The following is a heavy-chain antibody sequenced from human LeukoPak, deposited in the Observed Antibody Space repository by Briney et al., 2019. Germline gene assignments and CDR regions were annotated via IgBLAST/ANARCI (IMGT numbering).Heavy chain of an antibody. D-gene: IGHD6-13*01. J-gene: IGHJ6*02. CDR1: GGSISSYY. CDR3: ARDRRIAAAGTSGYYGMDV. V-gene: IGHV4-59*12. Sequence: TSETLSLTCTVSGGSISSYYWSWIRQPPGKGLEWIGYIYYSGSTNYNPSLKSRVTISVDTSKNQFSLKLSSVTAADTAVYYCARDRRIAAAGTSGYYGMDVWGQGTTVTVSS. CDR2: IYYSGST.